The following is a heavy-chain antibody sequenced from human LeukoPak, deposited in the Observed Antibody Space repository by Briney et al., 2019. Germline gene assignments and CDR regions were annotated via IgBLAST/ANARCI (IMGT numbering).Heavy chain of an antibody. D-gene: IGHD5-24*01. CDR2: IYYSGST. CDR1: GGSIISYY. J-gene: IGHJ6*03. Sequence: SETLSLTCTVSGGSIISYYWSWIRQPPGKGLEWIGYIYYSGSTNYNPSLKSRVTISVDTSKNQFSLKLSSVTAADTAVYYCARGGGMGHYYYYMDVWGKGTAVTISS. CDR3: ARGGGMGHYYYYMDV. V-gene: IGHV4-59*01.